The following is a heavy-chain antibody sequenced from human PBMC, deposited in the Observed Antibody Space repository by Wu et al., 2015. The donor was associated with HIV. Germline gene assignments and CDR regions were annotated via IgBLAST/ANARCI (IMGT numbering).Heavy chain of an antibody. CDR3: ARVFEDSSGYYSWFDP. CDR2: ITTHNGYT. Sequence: HVQLVQSGPEVKKSGASVKVSCKASGYTFITHAITWVRQAPGQRPEWMGWITTHNGYTKYAQKFQDRLSLTTDTSATTAYMELRSLRSDDTAVYYCARVFEDSSGYYSWFDPWGRGNPRSPSP. V-gene: IGHV1-18*01. J-gene: IGHJ5*02. CDR1: GYTFITHA. D-gene: IGHD3-22*01.